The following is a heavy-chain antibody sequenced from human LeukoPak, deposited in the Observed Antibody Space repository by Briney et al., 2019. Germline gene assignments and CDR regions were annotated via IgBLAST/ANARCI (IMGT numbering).Heavy chain of an antibody. CDR1: GFTFSSYA. V-gene: IGHV3-30*04. CDR2: TSYDGSHI. D-gene: IGHD2-15*01. J-gene: IGHJ4*02. CDR3: ARGRDYCSDY. Sequence: GGSLRLSCAASGFTFSSYAMHWVRQAPGKGLEWVAVTSYDGSHIYYPDSVKGRFTISRDNPKNTLYLQMNSPGPEDTALYYCARGRDYCSDYWGQGTLVTVSS.